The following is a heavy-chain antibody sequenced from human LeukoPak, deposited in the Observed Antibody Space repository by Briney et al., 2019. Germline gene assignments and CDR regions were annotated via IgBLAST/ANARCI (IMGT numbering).Heavy chain of an antibody. CDR1: EFAYSNFW. Sequence: GGSLRLSCAASEFAYSNFWMSWVRQAPGKGLEWVASINQDGSEKYYGDSMKGRVTISRDNTKNSLTLQMHRLRADDRAVYYCVRGEDFYGNSGQGEYWGQGLLVTVSS. J-gene: IGHJ4*02. V-gene: IGHV3-7*01. CDR3: VRGEDFYGNSGQGEY. CDR2: INQDGSEK. D-gene: IGHD5-12*01.